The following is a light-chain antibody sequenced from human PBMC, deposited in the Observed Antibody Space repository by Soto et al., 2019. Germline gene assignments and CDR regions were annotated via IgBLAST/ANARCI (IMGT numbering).Light chain of an antibody. V-gene: IGKV3-11*01. CDR2: DAS. Sequence: EIVLTQSPATLSLSPGERATLSCRASQSVTTHLVWYHQKPGQAPRLLIYDASNRATGIPARFSGSGSGTDFTLSISSLEPEDFAVFYCQLRSPWPWTFGQGSQVEIK. CDR1: QSVTTH. CDR3: QLRSPWPWT. J-gene: IGKJ1*01.